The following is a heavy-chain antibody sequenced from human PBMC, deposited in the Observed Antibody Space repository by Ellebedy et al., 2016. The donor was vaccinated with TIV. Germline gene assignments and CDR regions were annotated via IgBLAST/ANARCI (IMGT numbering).Heavy chain of an antibody. CDR2: ISSSSSTI. Sequence: GGSLRLXXAASGFTFSTYSMNWVPQAPGKGLEWLSYISSSSSTIYYADSVKGRFTISRDNAKNSLYLQMNSLRAEDTAVYYCAQPPGVYCSGGSCYSGYWGQGTLVTVSS. V-gene: IGHV3-48*04. D-gene: IGHD2-15*01. J-gene: IGHJ4*02. CDR3: AQPPGVYCSGGSCYSGY. CDR1: GFTFSTYS.